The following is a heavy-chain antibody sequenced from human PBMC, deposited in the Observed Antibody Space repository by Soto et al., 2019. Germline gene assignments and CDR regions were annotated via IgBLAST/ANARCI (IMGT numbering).Heavy chain of an antibody. V-gene: IGHV1-3*01. CDR3: AAGGGGSRY. CDR2: INPGNGDT. D-gene: IGHD2-15*01. Sequence: ASVKVSCKASGYTFTSPWMHWVRQAPGQSLEWMGWINPGNGDTKYSQTLQGRVTLTRDTSANTAYMELTSLNSADTAVYYCAAGGGGSRYWGQGTLVTVSS. J-gene: IGHJ4*02. CDR1: GYTFTSPW.